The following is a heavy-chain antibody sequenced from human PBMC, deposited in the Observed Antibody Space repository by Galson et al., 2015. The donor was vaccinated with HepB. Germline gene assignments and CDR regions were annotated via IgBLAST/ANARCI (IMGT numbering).Heavy chain of an antibody. CDR2: MSSSGAI. D-gene: IGHD6-19*01. CDR1: GLTFSTYG. Sequence: SLRLSCAVSGLTFSTYGITWVRQAPGKGLEWVSGMSSSGAIFYADSVKGRFTFSGDNSKNTVYLQVGSLRVEDTALYYCATTGWLSEFWGRGALVTVSS. V-gene: IGHV3-23*01. J-gene: IGHJ4*02. CDR3: ATTGWLSEF.